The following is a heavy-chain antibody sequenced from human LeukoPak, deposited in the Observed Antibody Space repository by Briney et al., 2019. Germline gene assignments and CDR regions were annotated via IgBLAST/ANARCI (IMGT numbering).Heavy chain of an antibody. J-gene: IGHJ5*02. D-gene: IGHD4-17*01. Sequence: PSETLSLTCAVYGGSFSGYYWSWIRQPPGKGLEWIGEINHSGSTNYNPSLKSRVTISVDTSKNQFSLKLSSVTAADTAVYYCARENDGDYVEDDWFDPWGQGTLVTVSS. CDR1: GGSFSGYY. V-gene: IGHV4-34*01. CDR3: ARENDGDYVEDDWFDP. CDR2: INHSGST.